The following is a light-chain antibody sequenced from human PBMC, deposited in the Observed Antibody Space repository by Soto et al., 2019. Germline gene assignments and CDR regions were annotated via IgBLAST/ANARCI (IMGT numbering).Light chain of an antibody. CDR3: QQYAVSPIT. J-gene: IGKJ5*01. CDR2: AAS. CDR1: QTVSKNY. V-gene: IGKV3-20*01. Sequence: PVEGATLSCRASQTVSKNYLAWYHQKPGQAPRLLIYAASTRATGIPDRFSGSGSGTDFTLTISRLEPEDFAVFYCQQYAVSPITFGQGTRLEIK.